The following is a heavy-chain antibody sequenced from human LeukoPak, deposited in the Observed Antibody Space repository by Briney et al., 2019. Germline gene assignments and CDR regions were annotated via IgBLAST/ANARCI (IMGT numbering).Heavy chain of an antibody. Sequence: GGSLRLSCATSGFTFDDYAMHWVRQAPGKGLEWVAGITWNSDNIDYAESVRGRFTISRDNAKNSLYLEMNSLRLEDTALYYCVKESEDSSGWATRYYFDYWGQGSLVTVSS. D-gene: IGHD6-19*01. CDR1: GFTFDDYA. J-gene: IGHJ4*02. CDR3: VKESEDSSGWATRYYFDY. CDR2: ITWNSDNI. V-gene: IGHV3-9*01.